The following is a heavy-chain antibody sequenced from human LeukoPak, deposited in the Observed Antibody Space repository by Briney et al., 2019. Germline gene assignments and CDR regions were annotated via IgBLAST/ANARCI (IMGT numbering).Heavy chain of an antibody. CDR2: ISAYNGNT. CDR3: ATDTYYGSGSSFDY. CDR1: GYTFTNYG. V-gene: IGHV1-18*01. D-gene: IGHD3-10*01. J-gene: IGHJ4*02. Sequence: ASVKVSCKASGYTFTNYGISWVRQAPGQGLEWMGWISAYNGNTNYAQKLQGRITMTEDTSTDTAYMELSRLRSEDTAVYYCATDTYYGSGSSFDYWGQGTLVTVSS.